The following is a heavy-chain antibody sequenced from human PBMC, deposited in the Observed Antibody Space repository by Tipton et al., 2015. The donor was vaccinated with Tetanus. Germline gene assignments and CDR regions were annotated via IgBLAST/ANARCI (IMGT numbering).Heavy chain of an antibody. V-gene: IGHV4-61*01. CDR2: IDYSGST. J-gene: IGHJ2*01. CDR1: GDSVRSGSYY. Sequence: LRLSCTVSGDSVRSGSYYWSWIRQPPGKELEWIGYIDYSGSTNYNPSLKSRLIISADTSKNQFSLRLSSVTAADTAVYYCATMTPVDWYFDLWGRGTLVTVSS. D-gene: IGHD4-23*01. CDR3: ATMTPVDWYFDL.